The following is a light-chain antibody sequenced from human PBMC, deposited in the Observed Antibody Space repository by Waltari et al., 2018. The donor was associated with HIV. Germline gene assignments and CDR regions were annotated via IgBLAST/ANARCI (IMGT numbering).Light chain of an antibody. V-gene: IGLV1-40*01. J-gene: IGLJ1*01. Sequence: QSVLTQPPSVSGAPGQRVTISCSGSTSHVGTFYLLHCYQQLPGMAPNRLISGDSNRPSGVPDRFSASKSGTSGSLTITGLQPEDEADYYCQTFDITLGGFYVFGTGTKVTVL. CDR2: GDS. CDR1: TSHVGTFYL. CDR3: QTFDITLGGFYV.